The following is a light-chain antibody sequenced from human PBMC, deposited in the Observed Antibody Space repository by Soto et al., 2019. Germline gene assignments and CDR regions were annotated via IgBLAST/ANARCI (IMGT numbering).Light chain of an antibody. J-gene: IGLJ1*01. Sequence: QSALTQPPSASGTPGQRVTISCSGSSSNIGTNTVNWYQQLPRTAPKLLIYTNNQRPSGVPDRFSGSKSGTSASLAISGLQSDDEADYYCAAWDDSLNGFYVFGTGTKVTVL. CDR3: AAWDDSLNGFYV. CDR2: TNN. V-gene: IGLV1-44*01. CDR1: SSNIGTNT.